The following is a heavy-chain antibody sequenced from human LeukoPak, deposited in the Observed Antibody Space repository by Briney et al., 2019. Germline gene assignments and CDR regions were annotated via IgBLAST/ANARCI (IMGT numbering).Heavy chain of an antibody. V-gene: IGHV3-53*01. CDR2: IYSGGST. CDR1: GFTVSSNY. CDR3: ARAKPKNMVRGLIMRRESRYYFDY. D-gene: IGHD3-10*01. Sequence: GGSLRLSCAASGFTVSSNYMSWVRQAPGKGLEWVSVIYSGGSTYYADSAKGRFTISRDNSKSTLYIQMNSLRAEDTAVYYCARAKPKNMVRGLIMRRESRYYFDYWGQGTLVTVSS. J-gene: IGHJ4*02.